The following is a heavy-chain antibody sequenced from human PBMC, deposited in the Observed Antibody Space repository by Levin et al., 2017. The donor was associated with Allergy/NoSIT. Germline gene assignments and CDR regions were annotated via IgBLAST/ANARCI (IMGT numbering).Heavy chain of an antibody. CDR1: GGSFSGYY. CDR3: ARGANSSNRGLWFGELLKRRGNWFDP. J-gene: IGHJ5*02. Sequence: SETLSLTCAVYGGSFSGYYWSWIRQPPGKGLEWIGEINHSGSTNYNPSLKSRVTISVDTSKNQFSLKLSSVTAADTAVYYCARGANSSNRGLWFGELLKRRGNWFDPWGQGTLVTVSS. CDR2: INHSGST. D-gene: IGHD3-10*01. V-gene: IGHV4-34*01.